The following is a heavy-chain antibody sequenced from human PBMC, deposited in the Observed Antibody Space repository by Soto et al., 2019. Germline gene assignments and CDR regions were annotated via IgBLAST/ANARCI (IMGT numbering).Heavy chain of an antibody. D-gene: IGHD3-10*01. CDR3: ARDVGLLWFGELLSTDQPYYYGMDV. CDR1: GFTFSSYG. V-gene: IGHV3-33*01. CDR2: IWYDGSNK. Sequence: ESGGGVVQPGRSLRLSCAASGFTFSSYGMHWVRQAPGKGLEWVAVIWYDGSNKYYADSVKGRFTISRDNSKNTLYLQMNSLRAEDTAVYYCARDVGLLWFGELLSTDQPYYYGMDVWGQGTTVTVSS. J-gene: IGHJ6*02.